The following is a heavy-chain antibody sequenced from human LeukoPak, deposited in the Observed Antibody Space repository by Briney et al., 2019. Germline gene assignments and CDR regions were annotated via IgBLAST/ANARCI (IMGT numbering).Heavy chain of an antibody. CDR1: GFTFSSYS. J-gene: IGHJ4*02. CDR3: AAWRGSSWFDY. D-gene: IGHD6-13*01. Sequence: PGGSLRLSCVASGFTFSSYSMNWVRQAPGKGLEWVSVIFGGGKTSYAGSVQGRVTLSRDNSKNTLYLQMTRLRVEDTAVYYCAAWRGSSWFDYWGQGTLVTVSS. CDR2: IFGGGKT. V-gene: IGHV3-53*01.